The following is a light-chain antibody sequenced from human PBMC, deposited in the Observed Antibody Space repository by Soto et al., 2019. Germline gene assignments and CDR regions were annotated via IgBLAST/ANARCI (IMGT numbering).Light chain of an antibody. CDR3: SSYTSSSTPLYV. V-gene: IGLV2-14*01. J-gene: IGLJ1*01. Sequence: QSVLTQPASVSGSPGQSITISCTGTSSDVGGYNYVSWYQQHPGKAPKLMIYDVSNRPSGVSSRFSGSKSGNTASLTISGLQAEDEADYYCSSYTSSSTPLYVFGTGTRSP. CDR1: SSDVGGYNY. CDR2: DVS.